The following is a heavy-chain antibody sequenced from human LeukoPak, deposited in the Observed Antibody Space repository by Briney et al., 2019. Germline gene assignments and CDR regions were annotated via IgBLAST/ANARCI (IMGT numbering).Heavy chain of an antibody. CDR3: ARENYYDSSGKDAFDV. CDR2: IKQDGREK. CDR1: AFTFSTYW. J-gene: IGHJ3*01. V-gene: IGHV3-7*04. D-gene: IGHD3-22*01. Sequence: GTLRFSCTVSAFTFSTYWRTRVPQAQGKGREGGANIKQDGREKYYVDSVKGRFTITKDNAKKAMYLGMNSLRVEDSALYYSARENYYDSSGKDAFDVWGQGAMVTVS.